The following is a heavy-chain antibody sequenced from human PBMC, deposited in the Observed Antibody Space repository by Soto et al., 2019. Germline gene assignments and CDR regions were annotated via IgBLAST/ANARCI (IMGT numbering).Heavy chain of an antibody. D-gene: IGHD3-10*01. CDR2: IRSKANSYAT. CDR3: TRHGEFGY. CDR1: GFTFSGSA. Sequence: GGSLRLSCAASGFTFSGSAMHWVRQGSGKGMEWVGRIRSKANSYATAYAASVKGRFTISRDDSKNTAYLQMNSLKTEDTAVYYCTRHGEFGYLGQGTLVTVSS. V-gene: IGHV3-73*01. J-gene: IGHJ4*02.